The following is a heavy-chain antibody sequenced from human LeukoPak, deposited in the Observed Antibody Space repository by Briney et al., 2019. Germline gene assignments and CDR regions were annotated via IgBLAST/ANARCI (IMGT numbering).Heavy chain of an antibody. CDR2: IKQDGSEK. CDR3: AIQPREVATILYDY. Sequence: GGSLRLSCAASGFTFSSYWMSWVRQAPGKGLEWVANIKQDGSEKYYVDSVKGRFTISRDNAKNSLYLQMNSLRAEDTAVYYCAIQPREVATILYDYWGQGTLVTVSS. CDR1: GFTFSSYW. V-gene: IGHV3-7*01. D-gene: IGHD5-12*01. J-gene: IGHJ4*02.